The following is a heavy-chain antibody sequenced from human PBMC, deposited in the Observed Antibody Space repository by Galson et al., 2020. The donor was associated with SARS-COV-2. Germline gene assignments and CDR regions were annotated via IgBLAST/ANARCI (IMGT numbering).Heavy chain of an antibody. CDR1: GFTFSYAW. CDR2: IKSKADGGTT. Sequence: GESLKISCAASGFTFSYAWLTWVRQTPGKGLEWVGRIKSKADGGTTDYTAPLKGRFIISRDDSKNTLYLQINSLKSEDTAVYYCTTDLRGSFYTDPTWPSLKDGYWGQGTLVTVSS. D-gene: IGHD3-10*01. V-gene: IGHV3-15*01. J-gene: IGHJ4*02. CDR3: TTDLRGSFYTDPTWPSLKDGY.